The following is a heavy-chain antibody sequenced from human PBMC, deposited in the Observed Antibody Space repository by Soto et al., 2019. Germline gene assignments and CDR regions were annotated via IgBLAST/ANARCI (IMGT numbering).Heavy chain of an antibody. Sequence: ASVKVSCKASGYTFTTYGITWVRQAPGQGLEWMGWISGFNGNTNYAQRFQGRVSMTTDTFTNTAYMELRSLRSDDTAVYYCARESEDLTSNFDYWGQGTLVTVSS. J-gene: IGHJ4*02. CDR3: ARESEDLTSNFDY. V-gene: IGHV1-18*01. CDR2: ISGFNGNT. CDR1: GYTFTTYG.